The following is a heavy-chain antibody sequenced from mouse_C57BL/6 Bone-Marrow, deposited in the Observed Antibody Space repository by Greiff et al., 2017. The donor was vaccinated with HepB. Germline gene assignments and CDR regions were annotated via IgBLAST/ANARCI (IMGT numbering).Heavy chain of an antibody. CDR1: GYSFTGYY. CDR2: INPSTGGT. J-gene: IGHJ2*01. D-gene: IGHD2-4*01. CDR3: AREDDYDY. V-gene: IGHV1-42*01. Sequence: VQLQQSGPELVKPGASVKISCKASGYSFTGYYMNWVKQSPEKSLEWIGEINPSTGGTTYNQKFKAKATLTVDKSSSTAYMQLKSLTSEDSAVYYCAREDDYDYWGKGTTLTVSS.